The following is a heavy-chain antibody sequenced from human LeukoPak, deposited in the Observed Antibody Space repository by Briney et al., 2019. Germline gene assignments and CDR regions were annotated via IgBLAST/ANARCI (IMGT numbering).Heavy chain of an antibody. Sequence: GASVKVSCKASGFTFTSSAMQWVRQPRGQRLEWIGWIVVGSGNTNYAQKFQERVTITRDMSTSTAYMELSSLRSEETAVYYCAAADYYDSSGYDQWGQGTLVTVSS. J-gene: IGHJ4*02. CDR2: IVVGSGNT. CDR1: GFTFTSSA. D-gene: IGHD3-22*01. V-gene: IGHV1-58*02. CDR3: AAADYYDSSGYDQ.